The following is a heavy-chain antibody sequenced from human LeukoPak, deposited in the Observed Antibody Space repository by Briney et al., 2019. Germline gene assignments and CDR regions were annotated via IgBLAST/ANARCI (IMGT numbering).Heavy chain of an antibody. V-gene: IGHV1-18*01. CDR2: ISTYNGDT. Sequence: SVKVSCKASGYTFTSYGISWVRQAPGQGLEWMGWISTYNGDTKYAQRPQGRVTVTTDTSTSTVYLELRSLGSDDTAVYYCARDREMASVMGIDYWGQGTLVTVSS. CDR3: ARDREMASVMGIDY. CDR1: GYTFTSYG. D-gene: IGHD5-24*01. J-gene: IGHJ4*02.